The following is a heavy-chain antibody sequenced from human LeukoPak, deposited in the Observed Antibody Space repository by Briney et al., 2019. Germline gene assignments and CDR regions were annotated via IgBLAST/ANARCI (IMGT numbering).Heavy chain of an antibody. Sequence: ASVKVSCKASGYTFTGYYIHWVRQAPGQGLEWMGWINPNSGGTNYAQKFQGRVTMTRDTSISTAYMELSRLRSDDTAVYYCAREKIAVVRFDPWGQGTLVTVSS. V-gene: IGHV1-2*02. D-gene: IGHD6-19*01. CDR2: INPNSGGT. J-gene: IGHJ5*02. CDR3: AREKIAVVRFDP. CDR1: GYTFTGYY.